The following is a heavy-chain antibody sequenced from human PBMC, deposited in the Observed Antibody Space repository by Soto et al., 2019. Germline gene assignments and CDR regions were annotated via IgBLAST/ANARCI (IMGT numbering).Heavy chain of an antibody. Sequence: PGGSLTLSCAASGFTFGIYTTNCDRQAPGKGLEWVSYISSSSSTIYYEDSVNGRFTISRDNAKNSLYLQMNSLRDEDTAVYYCAREGSVVVDFTPLYYYYYGMDVWGQGTTVTVSS. D-gene: IGHD2-15*01. J-gene: IGHJ6*02. CDR3: AREGSVVVDFTPLYYYYYGMDV. V-gene: IGHV3-48*02. CDR2: ISSSSSTI. CDR1: GFTFGIYT.